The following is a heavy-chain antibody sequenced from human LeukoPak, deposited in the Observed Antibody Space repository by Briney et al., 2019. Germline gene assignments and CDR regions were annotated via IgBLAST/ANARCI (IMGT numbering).Heavy chain of an antibody. J-gene: IGHJ4*02. Sequence: GGSLRLSCAASGFTFSNYWMSWVRQAPGKGLEWVANLKQDGSEKYYVDSVKGRFTISRDNTKNSLYLQMNSLRAEDTAVYYCARIPIRIGVAGLGAAGLDYWGQGTLVTVSS. CDR2: LKQDGSEK. CDR1: GFTFSNYW. D-gene: IGHD6-13*01. CDR3: ARIPIRIGVAGLGAAGLDY. V-gene: IGHV3-7*03.